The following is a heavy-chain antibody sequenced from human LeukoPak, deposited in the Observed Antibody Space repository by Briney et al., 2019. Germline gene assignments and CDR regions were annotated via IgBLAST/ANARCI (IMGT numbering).Heavy chain of an antibody. Sequence: GGSLRLSCAASGFTFSSYWMHWVRQAPGKGLVWVSHINSDGRSTTYANSVKGRFTISRDNAKNTLYLQMNSLRAEDTAVYYCARRAYSSSSPPFDYWGQGTLVTVSS. J-gene: IGHJ4*02. D-gene: IGHD6-6*01. CDR3: ARRAYSSSSPPFDY. V-gene: IGHV3-74*01. CDR1: GFTFSSYW. CDR2: INSDGRST.